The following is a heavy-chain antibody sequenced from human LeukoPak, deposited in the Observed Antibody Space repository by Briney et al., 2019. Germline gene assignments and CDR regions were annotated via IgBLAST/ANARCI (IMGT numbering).Heavy chain of an antibody. D-gene: IGHD3-10*01. CDR1: GFTVSSNY. CDR3: AGGSGSYYNQNYYYYYGMDV. Sequence: PGGSLRLSCAASGFTVSSNYMSWVRQAPGKGLEWVSVIYSGGSTYYADSVKGRFTISRHNSKNTLYLQMNSLRAEDTAVYYCAGGSGSYYNQNYYYYYGMDVWGQGTTVTVSS. V-gene: IGHV3-53*04. J-gene: IGHJ6*02. CDR2: IYSGGST.